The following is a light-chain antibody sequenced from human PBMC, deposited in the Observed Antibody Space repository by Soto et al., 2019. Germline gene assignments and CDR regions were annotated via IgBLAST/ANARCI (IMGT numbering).Light chain of an antibody. V-gene: IGKV3-20*01. CDR3: QQYGTSEII. CDR2: DTS. CDR1: QSLTNSF. J-gene: IGKJ5*01. Sequence: EIVLTQSPGTLSLSPGERATLSCRASQSLTNSFTAWYQQKPGPAPRLLIYDTSSRATSIPDRFSGSGAGTDFTLTISRLAHEDFAVFFCQQYGTSEIIFGQGTRLEIK.